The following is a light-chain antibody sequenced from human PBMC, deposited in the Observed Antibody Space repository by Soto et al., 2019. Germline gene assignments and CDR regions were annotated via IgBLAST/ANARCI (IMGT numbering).Light chain of an antibody. CDR1: QSVNIY. Sequence: DIVMTRSPSTPCESLVGRGTLSCRASQSVNIYLAWYQQKPGQAPRLLICGASSRATGIPARFSGSGSGTEFNLTISSLQSEDFAVYFCQQYDDWLRLTFGGGTKVEIK. V-gene: IGKV3D-15*01. J-gene: IGKJ4*01. CDR2: GAS. CDR3: QQYDDWLRLT.